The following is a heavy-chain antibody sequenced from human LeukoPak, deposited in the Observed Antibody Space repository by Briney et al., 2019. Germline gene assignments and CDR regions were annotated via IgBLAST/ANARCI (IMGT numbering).Heavy chain of an antibody. Sequence: GGSLRLSCAASGFTFSSYWMSWVRQAPGKGLEWVANIKQDGSEKYYVDSVKGRFTISRDNAKNSLYLQMNSLRAEDTAVYYCARDAEVVPAAPEYFDYWGQGTLVTVSS. CDR2: IKQDGSEK. CDR1: GFTFSSYW. V-gene: IGHV3-7*01. CDR3: ARDAEVVPAAPEYFDY. D-gene: IGHD2-2*01. J-gene: IGHJ4*02.